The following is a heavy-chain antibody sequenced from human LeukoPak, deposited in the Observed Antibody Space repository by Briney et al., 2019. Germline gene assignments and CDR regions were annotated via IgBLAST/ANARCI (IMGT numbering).Heavy chain of an antibody. V-gene: IGHV3-48*01. J-gene: IGHJ4*02. CDR3: ARDLSGIAGYTYGRGIDY. D-gene: IGHD5-18*01. CDR1: GFTFSNYH. CDR2: ISSSSSTI. Sequence: GGSLRLSCAASGFTFSNYHINWVRQAPGKGLEWVSYISSSSSTIYYADSVKGRFTISRDNAKNSLYLQMNSLRAEDTAVYYCARDLSGIAGYTYGRGIDYWGQGTLVTVSS.